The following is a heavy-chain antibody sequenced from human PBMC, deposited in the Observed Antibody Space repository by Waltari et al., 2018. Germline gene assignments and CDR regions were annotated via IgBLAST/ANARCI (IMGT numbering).Heavy chain of an antibody. D-gene: IGHD2-21*01. CDR2: IYTSGST. V-gene: IGHV4-61*09. Sequence: QVQLQESGPGLVKPSQTLSLTCTVSGGSISSGSYYWSWIRQPAGKGLEWIGYIYTSGSTNYNPSLKSRVTISVDTSKNQFSLKLSSVTAADTAVYDGARDFKVGLCRRGAFDIWGQGTMVTVSS. J-gene: IGHJ3*02. CDR3: ARDFKVGLCRRGAFDI. CDR1: GGSISSGSYY.